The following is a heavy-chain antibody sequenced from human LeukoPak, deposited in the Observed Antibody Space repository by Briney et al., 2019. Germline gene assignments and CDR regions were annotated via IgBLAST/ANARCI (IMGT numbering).Heavy chain of an antibody. J-gene: IGHJ6*02. Sequence: GGSLRLSCAASGFPVSSNYMSWVRQAPGKGLEWVSFIYSGGSTYYADSVKGRFTISRDNSKNTLYLQMNSLRAEDTAVYYCARDYCSSTSCYYYYYGMDVWGQGTTVTVSS. D-gene: IGHD2-2*01. CDR3: ARDYCSSTSCYYYYYGMDV. V-gene: IGHV3-66*01. CDR1: GFPVSSNY. CDR2: IYSGGST.